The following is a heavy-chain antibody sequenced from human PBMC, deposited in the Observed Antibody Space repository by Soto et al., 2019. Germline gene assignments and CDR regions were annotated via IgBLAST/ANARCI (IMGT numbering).Heavy chain of an antibody. D-gene: IGHD5-12*01. CDR2: IYPGDSDT. CDR1: GYSFTSYW. CDR3: ARQRYSGYDQYYYVMAV. V-gene: IGHV5-51*01. J-gene: IGHJ6*02. Sequence: GESLKISCKGSGYSFTSYWIGWVRQMPGKGLEWMGIIYPGDSDTRYSPSFQGQVTISADKSISTAYLQWSSLKASDTAMYYCARQRYSGYDQYYYVMAVWGQGTTVTVSS.